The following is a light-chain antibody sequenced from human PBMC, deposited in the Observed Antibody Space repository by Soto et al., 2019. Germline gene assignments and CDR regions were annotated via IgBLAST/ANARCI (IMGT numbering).Light chain of an antibody. Sequence: ETVLTQSPGTLSLSPGERATLSCRASQSVKNNYLRWYQQKPGQAPRLLIYAASGRATGIPDRFSGSGSGTDFTLTISRLEPEDCAVYYCQQYDTSPRTFGQGTKVEIK. CDR1: QSVKNNY. CDR3: QQYDTSPRT. V-gene: IGKV3-20*01. J-gene: IGKJ1*01. CDR2: AAS.